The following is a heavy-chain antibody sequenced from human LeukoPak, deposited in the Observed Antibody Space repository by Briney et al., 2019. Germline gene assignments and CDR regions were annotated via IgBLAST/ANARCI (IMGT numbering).Heavy chain of an antibody. V-gene: IGHV1-69*04. CDR1: GGTFSSYA. CDR2: IIPILGIA. Sequence: SVKVSCKASGGTFSSYAISWVRQAPGQGLEWMGRIIPILGIANYAQKFQGRVTITADKSTSTAYMELSSLRSEDTTVYYCARSGYLAGGAWFDPWGQGTLVTVSS. D-gene: IGHD3-22*01. J-gene: IGHJ5*02. CDR3: ARSGYLAGGAWFDP.